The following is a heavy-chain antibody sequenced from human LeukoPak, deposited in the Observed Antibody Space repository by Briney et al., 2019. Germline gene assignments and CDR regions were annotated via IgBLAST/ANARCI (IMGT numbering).Heavy chain of an antibody. CDR1: GFTFTTYY. D-gene: IGHD4/OR15-4a*01. CDR3: ARDLGAQTMVFFGP. V-gene: IGHV1-46*01. J-gene: IGHJ5*02. Sequence: ASVKVSCKASGFTFTTYYIHWVRQAPGQGLEWMGIINSSGGSTSYAQKFQGRVTMTRDTSTSTVYMELSSLRSEDTAVYYCARDLGAQTMVFFGPWGQGTLVTVSS. CDR2: INSSGGST.